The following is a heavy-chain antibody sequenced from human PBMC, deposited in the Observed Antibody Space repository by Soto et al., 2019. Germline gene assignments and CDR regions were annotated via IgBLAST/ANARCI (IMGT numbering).Heavy chain of an antibody. Sequence: PSETLSLTCTVSGGSISSYYWSWTRQPPGKGLEWIGYIYYSGSTNYNPSLKSRVTISVDTSKNQFSLKLSSVTAADTAVYYCARVAAAGKRGFDYWGQGTLVTVSS. J-gene: IGHJ4*02. D-gene: IGHD6-13*01. CDR1: GGSISSYY. CDR2: IYYSGST. CDR3: ARVAAAGKRGFDY. V-gene: IGHV4-59*01.